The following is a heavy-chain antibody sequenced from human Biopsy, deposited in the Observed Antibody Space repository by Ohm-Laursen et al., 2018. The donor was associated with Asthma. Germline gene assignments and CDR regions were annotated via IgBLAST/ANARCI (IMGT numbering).Heavy chain of an antibody. Sequence: SLRLSCTASGFTFDDYGMHWVRQAPGKGLEWVSGISWNSGSIGYADSVKGRFTISRDNAKNSMYLQMNSLRVEDTALYYCAKATLGDIGKDYWGQGTLVTVSS. J-gene: IGHJ4*02. CDR1: GFTFDDYG. CDR3: AKATLGDIGKDY. V-gene: IGHV3-9*01. CDR2: ISWNSGSI. D-gene: IGHD2-21*01.